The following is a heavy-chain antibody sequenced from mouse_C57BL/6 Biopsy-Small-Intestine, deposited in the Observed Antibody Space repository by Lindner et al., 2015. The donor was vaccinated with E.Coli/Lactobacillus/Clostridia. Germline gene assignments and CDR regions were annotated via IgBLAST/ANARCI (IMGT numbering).Heavy chain of an antibody. CDR3: ANQAFTY. CDR1: GYTFTDSE. Sequence: VQLQESGAELVRPGASVTLSCKASGYTFTDSEMHWVKQTPVHGLEWIGVIDPETGGTDYNQIFKDKAKLTADKSSNTAYMELRGLTSEDSAVYYCANQAFTYWGQGTLVTVSA. D-gene: IGHD3-2*02. CDR2: IDPETGGT. V-gene: IGHV1-15*01. J-gene: IGHJ3*01.